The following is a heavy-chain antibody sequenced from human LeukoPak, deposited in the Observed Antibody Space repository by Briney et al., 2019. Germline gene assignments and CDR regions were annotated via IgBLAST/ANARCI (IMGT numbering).Heavy chain of an antibody. Sequence: GESLKISCKGSGYSFTSYWIGWVRQMPGKGLGWMGIIYPGDSDTRYSPSFQGQVTISADKSISTAYLQWSSLKASDTAMYYCARIPPRVVVPAAYAFDIWGQGTMVTVSS. V-gene: IGHV5-51*01. J-gene: IGHJ3*02. CDR3: ARIPPRVVVPAAYAFDI. CDR2: IYPGDSDT. CDR1: GYSFTSYW. D-gene: IGHD2-2*01.